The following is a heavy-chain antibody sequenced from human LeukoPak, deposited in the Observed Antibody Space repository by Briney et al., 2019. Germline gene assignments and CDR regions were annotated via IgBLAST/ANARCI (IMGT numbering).Heavy chain of an antibody. J-gene: IGHJ5*02. CDR2: IRYDGSNK. V-gene: IGHV3-30*02. D-gene: IGHD3-10*01. CDR3: ARHVWFGEHNGHENWFDP. Sequence: GGSLRLSCAASGFTFSSYGMHWVRQAPGKGLEWVAFIRYDGSNKYYADSVKGRFTISRGNSKNTLYLQMNSLTAEDTAVYYCARHVWFGEHNGHENWFDPWGQGTLVIVSS. CDR1: GFTFSSYG.